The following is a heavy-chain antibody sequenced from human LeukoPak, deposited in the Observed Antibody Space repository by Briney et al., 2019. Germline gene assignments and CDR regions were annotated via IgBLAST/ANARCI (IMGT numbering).Heavy chain of an antibody. CDR2: INHIGST. Sequence: SETLSLTCGVYGGSFSGSYWIWIRQPPGRGLEWIGEINHIGSTNYNPSFKSRVTISVDTSMNQFSLKLSSVTAADTAVYYCARGRKVVVTSGYMDVWGKGTTVTVS. V-gene: IGHV4-34*01. D-gene: IGHD2-21*02. CDR1: GGSFSGSY. CDR3: ARGRKVVVTSGYMDV. J-gene: IGHJ6*03.